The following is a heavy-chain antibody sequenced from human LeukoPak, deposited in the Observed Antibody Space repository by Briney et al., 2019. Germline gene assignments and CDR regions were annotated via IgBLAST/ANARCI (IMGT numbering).Heavy chain of an antibody. V-gene: IGHV4-59*01. CDR2: VYCSGTS. D-gene: IGHD6-13*01. CDR3: PIRSLRSSWDSFGY. Sequence: SETLSPTCTVAGGSISRFYSGWIRQPRGEGLGWIGCVYCSGTSNYNHVLKRRVIISGDTPKNQFALQMPSVTAADTAVYYGPIRSLRSSWDSFGYWGQGALVTVSS. J-gene: IGHJ4*02. CDR1: GGSISRFY.